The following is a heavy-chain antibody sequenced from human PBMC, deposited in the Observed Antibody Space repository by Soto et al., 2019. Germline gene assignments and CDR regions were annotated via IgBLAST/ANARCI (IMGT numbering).Heavy chain of an antibody. CDR3: AHRSSHTLYGTSAYIFDY. CDR1: GFSLSTTAEG. CDR2: IYWNDDN. D-gene: IGHD3-22*01. V-gene: IGHV2-5*01. Sequence: GPTLVNRHHLLTLPYLLSGFSLSTTAEGVAWIRQPPGRSLEWLALIYWNDDNRYSPSLKSRLTVTKDTSKDRVVLTMTNIDPVDTATYFCAHRSSHTLYGTSAYIFDYWGQGLLVTVSS. J-gene: IGHJ4*02.